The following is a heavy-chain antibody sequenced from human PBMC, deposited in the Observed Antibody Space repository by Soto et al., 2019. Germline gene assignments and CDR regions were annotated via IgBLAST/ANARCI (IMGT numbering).Heavy chain of an antibody. CDR3: ARGRYLDSSDYWVANLHFDH. J-gene: IGHJ4*02. D-gene: IGHD3-22*01. Sequence: GGSLRLSCAASGFTFNSYVMTWVRQAPGEGLEWVSSISRSGRGSAYYADSVKGRFTISRDNSENTLFLQMNNLRDEDTALYYCARGRYLDSSDYWVANLHFDHRGRGTLDTVST. CDR1: GFTFNSYV. CDR2: ISRSGRGSA. V-gene: IGHV3-23*01.